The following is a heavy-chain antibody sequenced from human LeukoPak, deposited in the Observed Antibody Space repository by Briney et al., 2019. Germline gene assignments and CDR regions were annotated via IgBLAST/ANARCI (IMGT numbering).Heavy chain of an antibody. CDR3: ARDGRVVGARRAVY. CDR2: IKQDGSEK. J-gene: IGHJ4*02. Sequence: GGSLRLSCAASGFTFSSYWMSWVRQAPGKGLEWVANIKQDGSEKYYVDSVKGRFTISRDNAKNSLYLQMNSLGAEDTAVCYCARDGRVVGARRAVYWGQGTLVTVSS. CDR1: GFTFSSYW. V-gene: IGHV3-7*01. D-gene: IGHD1-26*01.